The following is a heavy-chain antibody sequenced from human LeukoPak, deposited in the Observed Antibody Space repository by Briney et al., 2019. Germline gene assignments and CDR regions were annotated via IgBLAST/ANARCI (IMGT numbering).Heavy chain of an antibody. D-gene: IGHD6-6*01. J-gene: IGHJ3*01. CDR3: ARVMGRQLVL. V-gene: IGHV4-39*07. CDR2: IYYSGST. Sequence: SETLSLTCTVSGGSISSSSYYWGWIRQPPGKGLEWIGSIYYSGSTYYNPSLKSRVTISVDTSKNQFSLKLSSVTAADTAVYYCARVMGRQLVLWGQGTMVTVSS. CDR1: GGSISSSSYY.